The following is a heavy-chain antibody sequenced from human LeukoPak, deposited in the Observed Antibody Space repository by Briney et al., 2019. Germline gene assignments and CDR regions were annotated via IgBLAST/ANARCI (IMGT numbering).Heavy chain of an antibody. CDR2: ISAGGGSI. V-gene: IGHV3-23*01. CDR3: ARGRGECSSLSCYRAWDY. D-gene: IGHD2-2*02. J-gene: IGHJ4*02. CDR1: GFTFSSYV. Sequence: GGSLRLSCAASGFTFSSYVMSWVRQAPGKGLEWVSVISAGGGSIHYADSVKGRFTISRDNSKNTLYLQMNSLRAEDTAVYSCARGRGECSSLSCYRAWDYWGQGTLVTVSS.